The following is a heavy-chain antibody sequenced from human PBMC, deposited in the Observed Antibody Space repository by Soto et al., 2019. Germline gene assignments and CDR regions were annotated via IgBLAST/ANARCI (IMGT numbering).Heavy chain of an antibody. CDR2: ISWDGGST. D-gene: IGHD3-22*01. J-gene: IGHJ4*02. CDR1: GFTFDDYT. CDR3: AKATYDSSGYSALGYYFDY. V-gene: IGHV3-43*01. Sequence: GGSLRLSCAASGFTFDDYTMHWVRQAPGKGLEWVSLISWDGGSTYYANSVKGRFTISRDNSKNSLYLQMNSLRTEDTALYYCAKATYDSSGYSALGYYFDYWGQGTLVTVSS.